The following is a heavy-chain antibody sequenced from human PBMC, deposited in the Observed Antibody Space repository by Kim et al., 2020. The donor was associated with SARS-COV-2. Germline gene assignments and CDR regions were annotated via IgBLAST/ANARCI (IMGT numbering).Heavy chain of an antibody. V-gene: IGHV1-69*13. CDR2: IIPIFGTA. CDR1: GGTFSSYA. D-gene: IGHD3-22*01. J-gene: IGHJ6*02. CDR3: ASSPPEDDYYDSSGDIGETKLPIRYYYYYGMDV. Sequence: SVKVSCKASGGTFSSYAISWVRQAPGQGLEWMGGIIPIFGTANYAQKFQGRVTITADESTSTAYMELSSLRSEDTAVYYCASSPPEDDYYDSSGDIGETKLPIRYYYYYGMDVWGQGTTVTVSS.